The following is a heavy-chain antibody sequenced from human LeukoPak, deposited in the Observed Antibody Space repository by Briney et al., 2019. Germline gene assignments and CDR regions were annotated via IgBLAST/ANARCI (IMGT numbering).Heavy chain of an antibody. CDR1: SGSISSASYY. Sequence: SETLSLTCTVSSGSISSASYYWGWIRQPPVKGLEWIGTIYYSGSTNYNPSLKSRVTISVDTSKNQFSLKLSSVTAADTAVYYCARTQLLWELPYYGMDVWGQGTTVTVSS. J-gene: IGHJ6*02. D-gene: IGHD1-26*01. CDR3: ARTQLLWELPYYGMDV. V-gene: IGHV4-39*07. CDR2: IYYSGST.